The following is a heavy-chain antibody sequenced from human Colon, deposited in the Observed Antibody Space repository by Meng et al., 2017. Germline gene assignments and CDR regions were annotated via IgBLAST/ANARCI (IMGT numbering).Heavy chain of an antibody. CDR3: ATKAVAGIDDFDY. CDR1: GCTISSYT. Sequence: VQGVESGGGVVQPGGSLGLSWAASGCTISSYTMHWVRQAPGKGLEWVAVISYDGSNKYYADSVKGRFTISRDNSKNTLYLQMNSLRDEDTAVYYCATKAVAGIDDFDYWGQGTLVTVSS. D-gene: IGHD6-19*01. CDR2: ISYDGSNK. V-gene: IGHV3-30*01. J-gene: IGHJ4*02.